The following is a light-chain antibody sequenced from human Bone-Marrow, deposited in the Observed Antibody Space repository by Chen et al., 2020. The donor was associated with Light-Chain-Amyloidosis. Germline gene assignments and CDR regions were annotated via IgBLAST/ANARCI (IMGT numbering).Light chain of an antibody. J-gene: IGKJ4*01. Sequence: EIVLTQSPGTLSLSPGEGANLSCRARQTLSSHYLTWYQQKFGQAPRLLIYGSSSRATGIPDRFTGSGSGTDFTLTINRLEPEDFAMYYCQQYGTSPRTFGGGTKVEIK. CDR3: QQYGTSPRT. CDR1: QTLSSHY. V-gene: IGKV3-20*01. CDR2: GSS.